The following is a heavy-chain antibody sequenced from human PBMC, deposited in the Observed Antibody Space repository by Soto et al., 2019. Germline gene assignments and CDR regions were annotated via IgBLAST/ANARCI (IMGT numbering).Heavy chain of an antibody. J-gene: IGHJ4*02. CDR2: IYYSGST. Sequence: SETLSLTCTVSGGSISSSSYYWGWIRQPPGKGLEWIGSIYYSGSTYYNPSLKSRVTISVDTSKNQFSLKLNSVTPADTAVYYCARMNYYDTSGYPFDYWGQGMMVTVSS. CDR3: ARMNYYDTSGYPFDY. V-gene: IGHV4-39*07. CDR1: GGSISSSSYY. D-gene: IGHD3-22*01.